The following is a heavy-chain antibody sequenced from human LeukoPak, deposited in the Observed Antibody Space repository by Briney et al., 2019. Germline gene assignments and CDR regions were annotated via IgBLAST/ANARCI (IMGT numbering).Heavy chain of an antibody. CDR3: ARGPYYYYYMDI. J-gene: IGHJ6*03. CDR2: ISAYKGNT. CDR1: GYTFTSYG. Sequence: ASVKVSCEASGYTFTSYGISWVRQAPGQGLEWMGWISAYKGNTNYAQKLQGRVTMTTDTSTSTAYMELRSLRSDDTAVYYCARGPYYYYYMDIWGKGTTVTVSS. V-gene: IGHV1-18*01.